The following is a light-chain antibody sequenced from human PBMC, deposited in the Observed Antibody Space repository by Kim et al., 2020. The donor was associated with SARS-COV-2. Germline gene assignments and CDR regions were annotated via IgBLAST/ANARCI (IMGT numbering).Light chain of an antibody. CDR3: AAWDDSLNGVV. CDR2: NNN. CDR1: SSNIGSNT. Sequence: GQSVTISCSGSSSNIGSNTVNWYQQLPGTAPKLLIYNNNQRPSGVPDRFSGSKSDTSASLAISGLQSEDEGVYSCAAWDDSLNGVVFGGGTQLTVL. J-gene: IGLJ2*01. V-gene: IGLV1-44*01.